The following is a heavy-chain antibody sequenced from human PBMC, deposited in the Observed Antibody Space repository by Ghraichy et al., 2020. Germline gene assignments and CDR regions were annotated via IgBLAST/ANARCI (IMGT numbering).Heavy chain of an antibody. Sequence: SQTLSLTCTVSGGSISSSSYYWGWIRQPPGKGLEWIGSIYYSGSTYYNPSLKSRVTISVDTSKNQFSLKLSSVTAADTAVYYCARLLRRRGPDFDYWGQGTLVTVSS. D-gene: IGHD5-12*01. V-gene: IGHV4-39*01. CDR2: IYYSGST. CDR1: GGSISSSSYY. CDR3: ARLLRRRGPDFDY. J-gene: IGHJ4*02.